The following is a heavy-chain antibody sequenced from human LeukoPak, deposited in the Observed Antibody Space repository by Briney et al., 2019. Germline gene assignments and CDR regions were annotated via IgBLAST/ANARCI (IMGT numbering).Heavy chain of an antibody. J-gene: IGHJ4*02. Sequence: GGSLRLSCAASGFTFSSYGMHWVRQAPGKGLEWVAVISYDGSNKYYADSVKGRFTISRDNSKNTLYLQMNSLRAEDTAVYYCAKDDRVVVPAAMVGKIIPEDLDYWGQGTLVTVSS. CDR3: AKDDRVVVPAAMVGKIIPEDLDY. D-gene: IGHD2-2*01. CDR1: GFTFSSYG. CDR2: ISYDGSNK. V-gene: IGHV3-30*18.